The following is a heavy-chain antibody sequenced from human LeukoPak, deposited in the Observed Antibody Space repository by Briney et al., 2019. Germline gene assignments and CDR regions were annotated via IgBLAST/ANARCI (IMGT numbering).Heavy chain of an antibody. D-gene: IGHD3-22*01. CDR1: GFSFSGYA. Sequence: PGGSLRLSCIASGFSFSGYAMSWVRQAPGKGLEWVSAISGGGDSAYYADSVQGRFTISRDNSKNTLYLQMNSLRAEDTAVYYCPRKYDSSGYFDYWAREPWSPSPQ. CDR2: ISGGGDSA. V-gene: IGHV3-23*01. J-gene: IGHJ4*02. CDR3: PRKYDSSGYFDY.